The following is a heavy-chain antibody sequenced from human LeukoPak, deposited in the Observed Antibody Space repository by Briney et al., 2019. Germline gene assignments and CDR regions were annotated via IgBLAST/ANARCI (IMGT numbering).Heavy chain of an antibody. CDR2: ITYSSGNT. CDR1: GFTFSAYG. Sequence: GGSLRLSCAASGFTFSAYGMSWFRQAPGKGLEWVSAITYSSGNTYYADSVKGLFTISRDNSKNTLYLQMNSLRAEDTALYYCAKDGTGCGGDCYSDYWGQGTLVTVSS. D-gene: IGHD2-21*02. V-gene: IGHV3-23*01. J-gene: IGHJ4*02. CDR3: AKDGTGCGGDCYSDY.